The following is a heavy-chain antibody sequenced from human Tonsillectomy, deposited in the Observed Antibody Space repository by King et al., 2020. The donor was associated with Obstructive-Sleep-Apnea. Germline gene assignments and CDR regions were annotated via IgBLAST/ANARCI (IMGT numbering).Heavy chain of an antibody. V-gene: IGHV3-23*04. Sequence: VQLVESGGGLVQPGGSLRLSFAASGFTFSSYAMSWVRQAPGKGLEWVSAISGSGGITYYADSLKGRFTISRDNSKNALYLQMNSLRAEDTAVYYCAKDAEWWELLPIFDYWGQGTLVTVSS. CDR1: GFTFSSYA. CDR2: ISGSGGIT. D-gene: IGHD1-26*01. J-gene: IGHJ4*02. CDR3: AKDAEWWELLPIFDY.